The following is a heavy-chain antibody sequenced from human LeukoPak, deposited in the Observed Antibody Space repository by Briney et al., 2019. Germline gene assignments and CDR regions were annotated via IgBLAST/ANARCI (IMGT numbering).Heavy chain of an antibody. V-gene: IGHV4-59*01. CDR1: GGSISNYH. CDR2: IYYSGSS. Sequence: SETLSLTCTVSGGSISNYHWSWIRQPPGKGLEWLGYIYYSGSSNYNPSLKSRVTISADTSKNQFSLKLSSVTAADTAVYYCARVPRSYYYYYCMDVWGKGTTVTVSS. CDR3: ARVPRSYYYYYCMDV. J-gene: IGHJ6*03.